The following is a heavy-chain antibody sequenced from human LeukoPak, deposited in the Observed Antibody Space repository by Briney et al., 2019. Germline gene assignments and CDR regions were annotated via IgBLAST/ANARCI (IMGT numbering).Heavy chain of an antibody. CDR3: AKDRALYLVYRNYYMDV. D-gene: IGHD1-26*01. J-gene: IGHJ6*03. CDR2: IRYDGSNK. CDR1: GFTFSGYG. V-gene: IGHV3-30*02. Sequence: QPGGSLRLSCAASGFTFSGYGMHWVRQAPGKGLEWVAFIRYDGSNKYYADSVKGRFTISRDNSKITLYLQMNSLRAEDTAVYYCAKDRALYLVYRNYYMDVWGKGTTVTISS.